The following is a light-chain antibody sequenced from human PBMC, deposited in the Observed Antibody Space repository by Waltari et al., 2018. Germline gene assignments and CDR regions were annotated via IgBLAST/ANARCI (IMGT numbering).Light chain of an antibody. V-gene: IGKV3-20*01. J-gene: IGKJ1*01. CDR1: QSVGKY. Sequence: EIVFTQSPGTLYLSPGERATLSCRASQSVGKYLAWYQQRPGQAPRLLLYHASIRATGIPDRFSGSGSGTDFSLTISRLEPEDFAVYYCQKYESLPATFGQGTTVEIK. CDR3: QKYESLPAT. CDR2: HAS.